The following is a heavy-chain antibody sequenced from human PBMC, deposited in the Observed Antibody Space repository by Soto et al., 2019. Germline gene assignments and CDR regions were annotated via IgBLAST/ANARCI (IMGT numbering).Heavy chain of an antibody. CDR3: AKHLITQLWLRYYGMDV. CDR2: ISGSGGST. V-gene: IGHV3-23*01. J-gene: IGHJ6*02. D-gene: IGHD5-18*01. Sequence: GGSLRLSCAASGFTFSSYAMSWVRQAPGKGLEWVSAISGSGGSTYYADSVKGRFTISRDNSKNTLYLQMNSLRAEDTAVYYCAKHLITQLWLRYYGMDVLGQGTTVTVS. CDR1: GFTFSSYA.